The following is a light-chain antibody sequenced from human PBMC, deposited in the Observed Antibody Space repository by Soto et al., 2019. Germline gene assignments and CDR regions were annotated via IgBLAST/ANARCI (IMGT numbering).Light chain of an antibody. V-gene: IGKV3-20*01. CDR1: QSVSSSY. Sequence: EIVMTQSPATLSLAPGERVTLSCRASQSVSSSYLAWYQQKPGQAPRLHIYGASTRATGIPDRFSGSGSGTDFTLTISRLEPEDFAVYYCQQYNNSLWTFGQGTKVDIK. J-gene: IGKJ1*01. CDR3: QQYNNSLWT. CDR2: GAS.